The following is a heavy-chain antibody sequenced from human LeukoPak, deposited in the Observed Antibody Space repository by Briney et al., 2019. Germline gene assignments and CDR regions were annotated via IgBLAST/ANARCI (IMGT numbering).Heavy chain of an antibody. CDR3: ATGYYRDY. Sequence: GGSLRLSCAASGFTLSSYWMYWVRQAPGKGLVWVSRINTDGSITNYADSVKGRFTISRDNAKNTLYLQMSSLRVEDTAVYYCATGYYRDYWGQGTLVTVSS. V-gene: IGHV3-74*01. D-gene: IGHD2/OR15-2a*01. CDR1: GFTLSSYW. CDR2: INTDGSIT. J-gene: IGHJ4*02.